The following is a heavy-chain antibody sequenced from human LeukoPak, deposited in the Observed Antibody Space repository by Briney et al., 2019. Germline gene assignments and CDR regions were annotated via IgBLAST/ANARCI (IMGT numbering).Heavy chain of an antibody. CDR2: ISSSGST. V-gene: IGHV4-61*02. CDR3: ARGRRYYYGSGSYSEAMDV. CDR1: GDSISSGDYY. Sequence: PSETLSLTCTVSGDSISSGDYYWSWIRQPAGKGLEWIGRISSSGSTNYNPSLKSRVTISVDTSKNQFSLKLSSVTAADTAVYFCARGRRYYYGSGSYSEAMDVWGKGTTVTISS. J-gene: IGHJ6*03. D-gene: IGHD3-10*01.